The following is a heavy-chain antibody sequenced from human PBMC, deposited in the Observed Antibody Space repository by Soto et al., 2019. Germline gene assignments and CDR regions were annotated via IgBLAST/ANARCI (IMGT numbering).Heavy chain of an antibody. V-gene: IGHV3-74*01. Sequence: EVQLVESGGGLVQPGGSLRLSCAASGFTFSSYWMHWVRQAPGKGLVWVSRIYTDGSRADYADSVKGRFTISRDNAKNTVYLQVNSLGAEDTAVYYGARGARNYYYFDYGGQGTLVTVSS. CDR1: GFTFSSYW. CDR3: ARGARNYYYFDY. D-gene: IGHD1-7*01. CDR2: IYTDGSRA. J-gene: IGHJ4*02.